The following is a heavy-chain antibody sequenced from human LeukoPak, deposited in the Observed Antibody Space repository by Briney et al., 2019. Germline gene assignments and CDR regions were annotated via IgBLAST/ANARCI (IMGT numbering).Heavy chain of an antibody. CDR3: AKDSIRDGYNSYDY. CDR2: IYASGGTT. D-gene: IGHD5-24*01. J-gene: IGHJ4*02. CDR1: GFTFDDFA. V-gene: IGHV3-23*01. Sequence: GGSLRLSCEASGFTFDDFAMNWVRQAPGKGLQWVSLIYASGGTTKYADSVKGRFTISRDNSKNTLYLQMNSLRVEDTAVYYCAKDSIRDGYNSYDYWGQGTLVTVSS.